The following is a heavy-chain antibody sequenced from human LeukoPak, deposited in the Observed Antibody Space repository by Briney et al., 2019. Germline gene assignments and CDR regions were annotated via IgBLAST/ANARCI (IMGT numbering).Heavy chain of an antibody. Sequence: ASVKVSCKASGYTFTSYYMHWVRQAPGQGLEWMGIINPSGGSTSYAQKFQGRVTMTTDTSTSTAYMELRSLRSDDTAVYYCARRLPGSYSPFDYWGQGTLVTVSS. V-gene: IGHV1-46*01. CDR3: ARRLPGSYSPFDY. J-gene: IGHJ4*02. CDR1: GYTFTSYY. D-gene: IGHD3-10*01. CDR2: INPSGGST.